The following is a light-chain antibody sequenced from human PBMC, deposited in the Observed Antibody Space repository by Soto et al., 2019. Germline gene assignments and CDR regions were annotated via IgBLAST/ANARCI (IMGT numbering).Light chain of an antibody. CDR3: SSHSSSSAYYV. Sequence: QSVLTLPASVSGSPGQSITISCTGTSSDIGYYDYVSWYQHHSGKAPKLIIYEVNNRPSGVSNRFSGSKSVNTASLTISGLKDEDEADYYCSSHSSSSAYYVFGTGTKVTVL. CDR2: EVN. V-gene: IGLV2-14*01. CDR1: SSDIGYYDY. J-gene: IGLJ1*01.